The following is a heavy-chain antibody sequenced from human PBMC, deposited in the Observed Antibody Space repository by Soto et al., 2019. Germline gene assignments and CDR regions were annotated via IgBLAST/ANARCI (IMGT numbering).Heavy chain of an antibody. V-gene: IGHV3-30-3*01. D-gene: IGHD2-2*01. CDR3: ARHGGPAAMRSWGDYYYGMDV. Sequence: QVQLVESGGGVVQPGRSLRLSCAASGFTFSSYAMHWVRQAPGKGLEWVAVISYDGSNKYYADSVKGRFTISRDNSKNTLYLQMNSLRAEDTAVYYCARHGGPAAMRSWGDYYYGMDVWGQGTTVTVSS. CDR2: ISYDGSNK. CDR1: GFTFSSYA. J-gene: IGHJ6*02.